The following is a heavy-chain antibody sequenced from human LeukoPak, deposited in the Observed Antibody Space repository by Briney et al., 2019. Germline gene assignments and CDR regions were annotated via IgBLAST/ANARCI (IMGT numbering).Heavy chain of an antibody. CDR2: ICHSGDT. J-gene: IGHJ4*02. CDR1: GDSISSGGYY. Sequence: PSQTLSLTCTVSGDSISSGGYYWSWIRQHPGKGLEWIGYICHSGDTYYSPSLKSRSTISVDTSKNHFSLKMTSVSAADTAVYYCARERVSYFDNWGQGTLVTVSS. V-gene: IGHV4-31*03. CDR3: ARERVSYFDN.